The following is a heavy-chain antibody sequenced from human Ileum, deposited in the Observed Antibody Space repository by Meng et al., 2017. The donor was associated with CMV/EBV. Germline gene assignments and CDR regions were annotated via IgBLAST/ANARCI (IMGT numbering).Heavy chain of an antibody. Sequence: LRLSCTVSNGPISSGDYSWSWIRQPPGKGLEWIGFIYYSGSTYYNPSLKSRVTISVDTSKNQFSLKLTAVAAADTAVYYCARVRDLFRYFDYWGQGTLVTVSS. J-gene: IGHJ4*02. V-gene: IGHV4-30-4*08. CDR3: ARVRDLFRYFDY. CDR2: IYYSGST. CDR1: NGPISSGDYS.